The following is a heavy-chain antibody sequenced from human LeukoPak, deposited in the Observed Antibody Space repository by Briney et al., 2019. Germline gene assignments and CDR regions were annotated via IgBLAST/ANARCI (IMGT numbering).Heavy chain of an antibody. V-gene: IGHV4-34*01. J-gene: IGHJ3*02. CDR3: ARRLRYFDWTPTDASDI. Sequence: SETLSLTCTVSGGSISNGDHYWSWIRQPPGKGLEWIGEINHSGSTNYNPSLKSRVTISVDTSKNQFSLKLSSVTAADTAVYYCARRLRYFDWTPTDASDIWGQGTMVTVSS. D-gene: IGHD3-9*01. CDR2: INHSGST. CDR1: GGSISNGDHY.